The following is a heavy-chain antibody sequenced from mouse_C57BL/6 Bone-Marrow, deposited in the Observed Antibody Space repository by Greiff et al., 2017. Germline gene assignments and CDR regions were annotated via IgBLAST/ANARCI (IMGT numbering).Heavy chain of an antibody. CDR1: GYTFTSYW. D-gene: IGHD2-5*01. CDR2: IYPSDSET. CDR3: ARRAIVTPYYFDY. V-gene: IGHV1-61*01. J-gene: IGHJ2*01. Sequence: QVQLQQPGAELVRPGSSVKLSCKASGYTFTSYWMDWVKQRPGQGLEWIGNIYPSDSETHYNQKFKDKATLTVDKSSSTAYMQLSSLTSEDSAVYYCARRAIVTPYYFDYWGQGTTLTVSS.